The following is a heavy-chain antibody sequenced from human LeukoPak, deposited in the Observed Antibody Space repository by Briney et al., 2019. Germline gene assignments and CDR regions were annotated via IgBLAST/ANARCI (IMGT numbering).Heavy chain of an antibody. D-gene: IGHD3-22*01. CDR2: IKQEGSEK. J-gene: IGHJ3*02. CDR1: GFTFSRYW. CDR3: ARPSYYYDSSGSVSGAFDI. V-gene: IGHV3-7*04. Sequence: GGSLRLSSAASGFTFSRYWMSWVRQAPGKGLEWVANIKQEGSEKYYVDSVKGRFTISRDNAKNSLYLQMNSLRAEDTAVYYCARPSYYYDSSGSVSGAFDIWGQGTMVTVSS.